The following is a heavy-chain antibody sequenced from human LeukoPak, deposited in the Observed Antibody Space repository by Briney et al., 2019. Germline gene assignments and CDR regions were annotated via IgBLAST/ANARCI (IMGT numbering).Heavy chain of an antibody. CDR2: IYYSGST. V-gene: IGHV4-59*01. D-gene: IGHD1-26*01. Sequence: SETLSLTCTVSGGSISSYNWSWIRQPPGKGLEWIGYIYYSGSTNYNPSLKSRVTISVDTSKNQFSLKLSSVTAADTAVYYCARVGATQGVGAFEIWGQGTMVTVSS. CDR1: GGSISSYN. CDR3: ARVGATQGVGAFEI. J-gene: IGHJ3*02.